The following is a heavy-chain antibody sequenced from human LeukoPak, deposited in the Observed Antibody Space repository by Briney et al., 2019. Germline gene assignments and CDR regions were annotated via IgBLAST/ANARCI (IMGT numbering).Heavy chain of an antibody. CDR2: ISYDGSNK. Sequence: PGRSLRLSCAASGFTFSSYAMHWVRQAPGKGLEWVAVISYDGSNKYYADSVKGRFTISRDNSKNTLYLQMNSLRAEDTAVYYCARPRGYSYGSAGFDYWGQGILVTVSS. V-gene: IGHV3-30-3*01. CDR1: GFTFSSYA. J-gene: IGHJ4*02. CDR3: ARPRGYSYGSAGFDY. D-gene: IGHD5-18*01.